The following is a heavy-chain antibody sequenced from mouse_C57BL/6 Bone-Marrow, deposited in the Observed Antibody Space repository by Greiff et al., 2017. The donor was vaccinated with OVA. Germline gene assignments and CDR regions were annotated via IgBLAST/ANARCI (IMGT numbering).Heavy chain of an antibody. CDR1: GFSLTSYG. CDR3: ARIYYDYDEGFYAMDY. D-gene: IGHD2-4*01. Sequence: VQLQQSGPGLVQPSQSLSITCTVSGFSLTSYGVHWVRQSPGKGLEWLGVIWSGGSTDYNAAFISRLSISKDNSKSQVFFKMNSLQADDTAIYYCARIYYDYDEGFYAMDYWGQGTSVTVSS. J-gene: IGHJ4*01. V-gene: IGHV2-2*01. CDR2: IWSGGST.